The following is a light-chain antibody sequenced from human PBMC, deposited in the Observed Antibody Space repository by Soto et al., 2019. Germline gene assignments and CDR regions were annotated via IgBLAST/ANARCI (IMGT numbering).Light chain of an antibody. V-gene: IGKV1-39*01. CDR1: QGVSAY. J-gene: IGKJ2*01. Sequence: DFQMPQSPSSLSAAVGDRVTITCRASQGVSAYFLWYQPSPGTAPTLLIYAASNLLSGVPSRFSGSGSGTNFTLTISSLQPEEFATYYCQQSYKTPHTFGQGTKLETK. CDR2: AAS. CDR3: QQSYKTPHT.